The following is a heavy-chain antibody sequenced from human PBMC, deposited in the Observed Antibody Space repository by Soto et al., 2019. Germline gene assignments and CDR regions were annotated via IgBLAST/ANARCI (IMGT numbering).Heavy chain of an antibody. J-gene: IGHJ4*02. CDR1: GYTFTHFY. D-gene: IGHD3-9*01. V-gene: IGHV1-18*01. CDR3: ARDEGGYDILTGYYKAHHFDY. CDR2: ISPHNFNT. Sequence: QVQLVQSGAEVKKPGDSVKVSCKASGYTFTHFYITWVRQAPGQGLEWMGAISPHNFNTNFAQKFQGRVTLTTDTSTNTAYMELRCLTSDDTAVYYCARDEGGYDILTGYYKAHHFDYWGQGVLVTVSS.